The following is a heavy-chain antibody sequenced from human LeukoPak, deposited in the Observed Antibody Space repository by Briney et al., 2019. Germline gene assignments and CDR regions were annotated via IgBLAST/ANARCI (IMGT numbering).Heavy chain of an antibody. V-gene: IGHV4-59*01. CDR1: GGSISSYY. CDR3: AKDTYYDILTGRDAFDI. J-gene: IGHJ3*02. CDR2: IYYNEDT. D-gene: IGHD3-9*01. Sequence: PSETLSLTCTVSGGSISSYYWSWVRQPPGRGLEWIGYIYYNEDTNYNPSLQSRVTISIDTSKSQFSLKLSSVTAPDTAVYYCAKDTYYDILTGRDAFDIWGQETMVTVSS.